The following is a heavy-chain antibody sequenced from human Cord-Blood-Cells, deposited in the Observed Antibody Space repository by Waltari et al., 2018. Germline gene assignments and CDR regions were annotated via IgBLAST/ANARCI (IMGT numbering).Heavy chain of an antibody. J-gene: IGHJ3*02. Sequence: QVQLVQSGAEVKKPGASVTISCQASGYTFTGYYMHWVRQASGQRLEWMGSINPNSGGTNKTQKCQGWVTMTRDTSNGAAYSELSRLRSDDTAVYSCAREGGSYDACDIWGQGTMVTVSS. V-gene: IGHV1-2*04. D-gene: IGHD1-26*01. CDR2: INPNSGGT. CDR3: AREGGSYDACDI. CDR1: GYTFTGYY.